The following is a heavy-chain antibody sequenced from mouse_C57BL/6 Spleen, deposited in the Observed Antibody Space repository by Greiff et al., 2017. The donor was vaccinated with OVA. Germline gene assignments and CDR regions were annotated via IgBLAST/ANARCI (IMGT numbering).Heavy chain of an antibody. J-gene: IGHJ4*01. D-gene: IGHD1-1*01. V-gene: IGHV2-9-1*01. Sequence: VQVVESGPGLVAPSQSLSITCTVSGFSLTSYAISWVRQPPGKGLEWLGVIWTGGGTNYYSDPKYRLSIITDNTNSQVFLKMNSLQTDDTARYYCARAITTVVAMDYWGQGTSVTVSS. CDR1: GFSLTSYA. CDR2: IWTGGGT. CDR3: ARAITTVVAMDY.